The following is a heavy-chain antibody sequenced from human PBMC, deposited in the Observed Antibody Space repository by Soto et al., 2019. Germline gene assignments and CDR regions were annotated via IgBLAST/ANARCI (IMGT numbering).Heavy chain of an antibody. V-gene: IGHV1-8*01. J-gene: IGHJ5*02. Sequence: ASVKVSCKASGYTFGNNDIRWVGQATGQGLEWMGWMNPNSGNTGYAQKFQGRVSMTRNTSITTAYLELSSLRSDDTAIYYCARMETSGTLNWFDPWGEGTLVTFYS. CDR3: ARMETSGTLNWFDP. CDR2: MNPNSGNT. D-gene: IGHD1-1*01. CDR1: GYTFGNND.